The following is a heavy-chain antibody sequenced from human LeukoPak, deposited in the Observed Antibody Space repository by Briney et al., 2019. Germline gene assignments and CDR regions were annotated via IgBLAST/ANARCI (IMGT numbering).Heavy chain of an antibody. Sequence: SQTLSLTCAISGDSVSSNSAAWNWIRQSPSRGLEWLGRTYYRSKWYNDYAVSVKSRITINPDTSKNQFSLQLNSVTPADTAVYYCARGWGRRWPRYYYYGMDVWGQGTTVTVSS. D-gene: IGHD3-16*01. CDR1: GDSVSSNSAA. V-gene: IGHV6-1*01. CDR2: TYYRSKWYN. CDR3: ARGWGRRWPRYYYYGMDV. J-gene: IGHJ6*02.